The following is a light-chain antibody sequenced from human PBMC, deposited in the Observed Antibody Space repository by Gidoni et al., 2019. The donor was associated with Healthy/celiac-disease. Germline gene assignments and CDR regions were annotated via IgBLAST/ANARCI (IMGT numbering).Light chain of an antibody. J-gene: IGKJ1*01. CDR2: DAS. V-gene: IGKV1-5*02. Sequence: DIQMTQSPSTLSASVGDRVTIICRASQSISSWLAWYQQKPGKAPKLLIYDASSLESGVPSRFSGSGSGTEFTLTISSLQPDDFATYYCQQYNSYWTFGQGTKVEIK. CDR1: QSISSW. CDR3: QQYNSYWT.